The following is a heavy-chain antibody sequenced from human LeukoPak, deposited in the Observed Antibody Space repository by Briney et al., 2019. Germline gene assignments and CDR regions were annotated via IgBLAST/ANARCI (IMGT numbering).Heavy chain of an antibody. Sequence: GGSLRLSCAASGFTLSYYGLNWVRQAPGKGLEWVSSISGNGTYIYYAESVKGRFTISRHNARSSLYLQMNNLRDEDTAIYYCVKTVSGITFHDWGQGTLVTVSS. J-gene: IGHJ4*02. CDR3: VKTVSGITFHD. CDR2: ISGNGTYI. D-gene: IGHD6-19*01. V-gene: IGHV3-21*01. CDR1: GFTLSYYG.